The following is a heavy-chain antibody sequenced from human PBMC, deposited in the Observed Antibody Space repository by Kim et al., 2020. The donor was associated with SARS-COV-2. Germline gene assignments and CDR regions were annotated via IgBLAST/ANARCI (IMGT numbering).Heavy chain of an antibody. V-gene: IGHV1-18*01. Sequence: ASVKVSCKASGYTFTSYGISWVRQAPGQGLEWMGWISAYNGNTNYAQKLQGRVTMTTDTSTSTAYMELRSLRSDDTAVYYCARDSVGSGWYGTRGGFDYWGQGTLVTVSS. D-gene: IGHD6-19*01. CDR3: ARDSVGSGWYGTRGGFDY. CDR2: ISAYNGNT. J-gene: IGHJ4*02. CDR1: GYTFTSYG.